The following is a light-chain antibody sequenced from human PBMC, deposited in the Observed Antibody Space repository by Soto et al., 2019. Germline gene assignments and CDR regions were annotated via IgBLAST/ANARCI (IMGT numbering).Light chain of an antibody. CDR3: LQDYTYPWT. Sequence: AIQMTQSPSSLSASVGDRVTITCRASQGIRDDLGWYQQKPGKAPRLLIFGAFSLQSVVPSRFSGSGSGTDFTLTISSLQPEDFATYYCLQDYTYPWTFGQGTKVEIK. CDR2: GAF. CDR1: QGIRDD. J-gene: IGKJ1*01. V-gene: IGKV1-6*01.